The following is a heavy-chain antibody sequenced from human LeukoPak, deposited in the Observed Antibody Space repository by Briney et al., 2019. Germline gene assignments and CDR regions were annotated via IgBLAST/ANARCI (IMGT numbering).Heavy chain of an antibody. CDR3: ARGVFYYDTSGRGYYFDY. Sequence: AETLSLTCTVSGGSIGSYYWSWIRQPAGKGLEGIGRIYTSGCTCYNPSLKSRVTMSVDTSKNQFSLKLSSVTAADTAVYYCARGVFYYDTSGRGYYFDYWGQGTLVTVSS. CDR2: IYTSGCT. CDR1: GGSIGSYY. D-gene: IGHD3-22*01. V-gene: IGHV4-4*07. J-gene: IGHJ4*02.